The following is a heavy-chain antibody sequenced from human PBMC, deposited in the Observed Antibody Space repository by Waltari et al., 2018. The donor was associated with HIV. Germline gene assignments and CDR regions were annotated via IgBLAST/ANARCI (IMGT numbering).Heavy chain of an antibody. CDR2: INHSGRT. J-gene: IGHJ4*01. CDR3: ARGQYGPGSREDY. V-gene: IGHV4-34*02. CDR1: GGSSSTYY. D-gene: IGHD3-10*01. Sequence: QVQLQQWGTGLLKPSETLSLTCAVQGGSSSTYYWSWIRQPPGKGLEWIAEINHSGRTNYNPSLKSRLTISVDTSKTQFSVKLTSVTAADTAVYFCARGQYGPGSREDYCGHGTLVTVAS.